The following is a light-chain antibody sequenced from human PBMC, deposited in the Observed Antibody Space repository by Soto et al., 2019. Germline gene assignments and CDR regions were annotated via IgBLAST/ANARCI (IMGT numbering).Light chain of an antibody. Sequence: QLVLTQPPSASGTPGQRVAISCSGSSSNIGSNTVNWYQQLPGTAPKLLIYSNNQRPSRVPDRFSASKSGTSASLAISGLQSEDEADYYCAAWDDGLNGSWVFGGGTKLTVL. CDR1: SSNIGSNT. J-gene: IGLJ3*02. V-gene: IGLV1-44*01. CDR3: AAWDDGLNGSWV. CDR2: SNN.